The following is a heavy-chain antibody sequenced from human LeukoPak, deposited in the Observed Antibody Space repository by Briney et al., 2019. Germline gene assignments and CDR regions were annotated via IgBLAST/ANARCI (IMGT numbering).Heavy chain of an antibody. CDR3: ARDLSSSWSQTDNYYYGMDV. CDR1: GYTFTSYV. D-gene: IGHD6-13*01. Sequence: ASVKVSCKASGYTFTSYVMNWVRQAPGQGLEWMGWINTNTGNPTYAQGFTGRFVFSLDTSVSTAYLQISSLKAEDTAVYYCARDLSSSWSQTDNYYYGMDVWGQETTVTVSS. V-gene: IGHV7-4-1*02. CDR2: INTNTGNP. J-gene: IGHJ6*02.